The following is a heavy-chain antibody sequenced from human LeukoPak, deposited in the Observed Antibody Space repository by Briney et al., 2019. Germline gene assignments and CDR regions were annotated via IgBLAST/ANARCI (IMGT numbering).Heavy chain of an antibody. Sequence: PSETLSLTCTVSGGSISSSSYYWGWIRQPPGKGLEWIGSIYYSGSTYYNPSLKSRVTISVDTSKNQFPLKLSSVTAADTAVYYCARLRSGSYDYWGQGTLVTVSS. CDR3: ARLRSGSYDY. D-gene: IGHD1-26*01. V-gene: IGHV4-39*01. CDR1: GGSISSSSYY. CDR2: IYYSGST. J-gene: IGHJ4*02.